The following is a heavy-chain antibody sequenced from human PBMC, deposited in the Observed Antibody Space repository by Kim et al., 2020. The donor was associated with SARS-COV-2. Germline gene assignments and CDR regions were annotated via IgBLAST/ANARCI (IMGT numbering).Heavy chain of an antibody. CDR2: INPNSGDT. D-gene: IGHD1-26*01. Sequence: ASVKVSCKASGYTFTDYYIHWVRQAPGQGLEWMGWINPNSGDTDYAQKFRDRVTMTRDTSATTTYMEMSTLRSDDTAVFYCARGQRDGSSYCELWGQGTLVTVSS. CDR3: ARGQRDGSSYCEL. J-gene: IGHJ4*02. CDR1: GYTFTDYY. V-gene: IGHV1-2*02.